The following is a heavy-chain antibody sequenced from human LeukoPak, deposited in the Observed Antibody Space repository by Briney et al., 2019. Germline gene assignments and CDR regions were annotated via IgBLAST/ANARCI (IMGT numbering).Heavy chain of an antibody. CDR3: GRAGSSSSPQGDY. D-gene: IGHD6-6*01. V-gene: IGHV4-34*01. J-gene: IGHJ4*02. Sequence: SETLSLTCAVYGGSFSGSYWSWIRRPPGKGLEWIGEINHSGSTNYNPSLKSRVTISVDTSKNQFSLKLSSVTAADTAVYYCGRAGSSSSPQGDYWGQGTLVTVSS. CDR1: GGSFSGSY. CDR2: INHSGST.